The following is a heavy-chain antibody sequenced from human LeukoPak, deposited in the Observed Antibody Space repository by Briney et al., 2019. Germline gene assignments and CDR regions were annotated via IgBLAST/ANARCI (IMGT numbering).Heavy chain of an antibody. V-gene: IGHV1-69*06. J-gene: IGHJ5*02. CDR2: IIPIFGTA. CDR3: ARDRTIDAFDP. CDR1: GGTFSSYA. Sequence: ASVEVSCKASGGTFSSYAISWVRQAPGQGLEWMGGIIPIFGTANYAQKFQGRVTITADKSTSTAYMELSSLRSEDTAVYYCARDRTIDAFDPWGQGTLVTVSS. D-gene: IGHD4/OR15-4a*01.